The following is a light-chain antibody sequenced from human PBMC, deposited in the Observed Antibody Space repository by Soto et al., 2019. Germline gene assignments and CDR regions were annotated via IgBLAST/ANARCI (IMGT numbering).Light chain of an antibody. Sequence: DIVLTQSPDSLAVSLCERATINCKSSPSVLYSANNRNYLAWYQKRLGQPPKLLFYWASTRESGVPDRFSGSGSGTDFTLTISSLQAEDVAVYFCQQYYSAPLTFGGGTKVEIK. V-gene: IGKV4-1*01. CDR2: WAS. CDR3: QQYYSAPLT. CDR1: PSVLYSANNRNY. J-gene: IGKJ4*01.